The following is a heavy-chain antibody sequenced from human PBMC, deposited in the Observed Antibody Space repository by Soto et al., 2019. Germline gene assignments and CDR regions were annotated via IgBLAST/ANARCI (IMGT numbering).Heavy chain of an antibody. CDR2: ISGSGGNT. Sequence: PGGSLRLSCAASGFTFSSYSMSWVRQAPGKGLERVSSISGSGGNTYYADSVKGRFTISRDNSKNALSLQMGSLRAEDTAIYYCASSAWSGYFPFDYWGQGTLVTVSS. CDR1: GFTFSSYS. J-gene: IGHJ4*02. CDR3: ASSAWSGYFPFDY. V-gene: IGHV3-23*01. D-gene: IGHD3-3*01.